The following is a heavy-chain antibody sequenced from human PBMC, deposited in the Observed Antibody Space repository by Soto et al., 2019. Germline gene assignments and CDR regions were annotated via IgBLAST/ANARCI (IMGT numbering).Heavy chain of an antibody. CDR3: ARTRSAWSDFHYYSLDV. Sequence: GSLRLSCAASGFTFNSYGMHWVRQGPGNGLEWVAFISYDSTKTYYADSVKGRFTISRDNSISALYVQMNSLTGEDTAVYYCARTRSAWSDFHYYSLDVWGQGTTVTVSS. CDR2: ISYDSTKT. CDR1: GFTFNSYG. D-gene: IGHD1-26*01. J-gene: IGHJ6*02. V-gene: IGHV3-30*03.